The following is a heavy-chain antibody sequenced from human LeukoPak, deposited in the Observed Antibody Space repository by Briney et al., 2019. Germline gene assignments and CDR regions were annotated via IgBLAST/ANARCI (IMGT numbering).Heavy chain of an antibody. V-gene: IGHV3-30-3*01. J-gene: IGHJ6*02. CDR2: ISYDGSNK. CDR3: ARALGTSYYYGMDV. Sequence: QPGRSLRLSCAASGFTFSSYAMHWVRQAPGKGLEWVAVISYDGSNKYYADSVKGRFTISRDNSKNTLYLQMNSLRADDTAVYYCARALGTSYYYGMDVWGQGTTATVSS. D-gene: IGHD1-7*01. CDR1: GFTFSSYA.